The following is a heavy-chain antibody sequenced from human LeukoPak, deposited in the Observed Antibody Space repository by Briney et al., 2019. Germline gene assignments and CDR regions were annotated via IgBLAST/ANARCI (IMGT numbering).Heavy chain of an antibody. V-gene: IGHV3-74*01. Sequence: GGSLRLSCAGSGFAFSEYWMHWARQTPEKGLMWVSRINDGGTYTAYADSVKGRFTISRDNFKNTLYLQMNSLRAEDTAVYYCASRTGSGSRAGLDVWGQGTTVTVSS. D-gene: IGHD1-14*01. J-gene: IGHJ6*02. CDR1: GFAFSEYW. CDR2: INDGGTYT. CDR3: ASRTGSGSRAGLDV.